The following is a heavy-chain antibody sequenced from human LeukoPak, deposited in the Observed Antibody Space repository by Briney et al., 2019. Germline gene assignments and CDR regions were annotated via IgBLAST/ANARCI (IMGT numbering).Heavy chain of an antibody. Sequence: SETLSLTCTVSGGSISSSSYYWGWIRQPPGKGLEWIGSIYYSGSTYYNPSLKSRVTISVNTSKNQFSLNVYSVTAADTAMYYCAREVAAGSYRGLDYWGQGILVTVSS. CDR3: AREVAAGSYRGLDY. V-gene: IGHV4-39*07. CDR2: IYYSGST. J-gene: IGHJ4*02. CDR1: GGSISSSSYY. D-gene: IGHD5-18*01.